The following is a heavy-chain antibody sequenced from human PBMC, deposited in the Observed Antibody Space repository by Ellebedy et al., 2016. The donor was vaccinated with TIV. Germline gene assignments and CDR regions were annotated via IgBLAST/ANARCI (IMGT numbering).Heavy chain of an antibody. D-gene: IGHD5-24*01. J-gene: IGHJ4*02. CDR1: GFTFSSHD. Sequence: PGGSLRLSCAAPGFTFSSHDMHWVRQPTGKGLEWVSGITSAGDTYYLGSVKGRFIISRDSAKNSLYLQMNSLRAEDTAVYYCARATSGFDYWGQGALATVSS. V-gene: IGHV3-13*01. CDR2: ITSAGDT. CDR3: ARATSGFDY.